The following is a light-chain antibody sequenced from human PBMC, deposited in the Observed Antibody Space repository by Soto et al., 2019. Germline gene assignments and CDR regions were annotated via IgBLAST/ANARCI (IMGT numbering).Light chain of an antibody. CDR1: DIGSKG. Sequence: SYMLTQPPSVSVAPGQTARITCGGNDIGSKGVHWYQQRPGQAPVLVLYDDSNRPSGIPERISGSNSGNTATLTISWVEAGDEADYYCQVWDSSSDHLFVFGTGTKLTVL. CDR3: QVWDSSSDHLFV. V-gene: IGLV3-21*02. CDR2: DDS. J-gene: IGLJ1*01.